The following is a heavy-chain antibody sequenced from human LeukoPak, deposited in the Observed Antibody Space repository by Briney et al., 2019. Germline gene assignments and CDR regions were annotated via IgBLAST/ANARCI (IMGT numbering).Heavy chain of an antibody. D-gene: IGHD5-18*01. Sequence: GGSLRLSCAASGFTVSDYYMTWFRQAPGKGLEWVAVIRSKAYGGTTEYAASVRGRFTISRDDSKSIAYLIMNSLKTEATAVYYCTKYSGRIDYWGQGTLVTVSS. CDR3: TKYSGRIDY. CDR1: GFTVSDYY. J-gene: IGHJ4*02. CDR2: IRSKAYGGTT. V-gene: IGHV3-49*03.